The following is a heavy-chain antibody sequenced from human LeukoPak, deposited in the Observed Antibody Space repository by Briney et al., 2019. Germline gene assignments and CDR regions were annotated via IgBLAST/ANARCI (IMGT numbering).Heavy chain of an antibody. J-gene: IGHJ4*02. D-gene: IGHD6-6*01. CDR1: GFAFSSYW. CDR2: IKQDGGET. Sequence: GGSLRLSCAASGFAFSSYWMAWVRQAPGRGLEWVASIKQDGGETYSVDSVKGRFTISRDNAKNSLYPQMNSLRAEDTAVYYCARGAYASSSNYWGQGTLVTVSS. CDR3: ARGAYASSSNY. V-gene: IGHV3-7*05.